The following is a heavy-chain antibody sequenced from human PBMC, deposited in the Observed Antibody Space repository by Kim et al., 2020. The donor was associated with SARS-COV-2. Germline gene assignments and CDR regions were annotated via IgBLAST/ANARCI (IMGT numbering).Heavy chain of an antibody. CDR1: GYSFSSYW. CDR2: IYPGDSDT. J-gene: IGHJ4*02. D-gene: IGHD1-1*01. Sequence: GESLQISCRSSGYSFSSYWIGWVRQIPGKGLEWMGIIYPGDSDTRYSPSFQGQVTISADKSISTAYLQWSSLKASDTAMYYCARRRGWNTGSSFDYWGQGTLVTVSS. V-gene: IGHV5-51*01. CDR3: ARRRGWNTGSSFDY.